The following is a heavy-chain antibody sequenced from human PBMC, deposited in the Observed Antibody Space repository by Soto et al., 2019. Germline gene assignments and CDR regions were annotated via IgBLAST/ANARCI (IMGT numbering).Heavy chain of an antibody. CDR3: ARLAYSSGWI. V-gene: IGHV4-39*01. Sequence: PSETLSLTCTVSGGSISSSSYYWGWIRQPPGKGLEWIGSIYYSGSTYYNPSLKSRVTISVDTSKNQFSLKLSSVTAADTAVYYCARLAYSSGWIWGQGTLVTVSS. D-gene: IGHD6-19*01. CDR2: IYYSGST. CDR1: GGSISSSSYY. J-gene: IGHJ4*02.